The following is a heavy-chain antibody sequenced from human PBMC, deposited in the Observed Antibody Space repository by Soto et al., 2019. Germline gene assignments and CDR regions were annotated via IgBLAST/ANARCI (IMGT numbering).Heavy chain of an antibody. CDR2: ISGSGGST. J-gene: IGHJ5*02. CDR3: AKSVWKGSPSYSSSSRWFDP. CDR1: GFTFSSYA. D-gene: IGHD6-6*01. V-gene: IGHV3-23*01. Sequence: EVQLLESGGGLVQPGGSLRLSCAASGFTFSSYAMSWVRQAPGKGLEWVSAISGSGGSTYYADSVKGRFTISRDNSKNTLYLQMNSLRAEDTAVYYCAKSVWKGSPSYSSSSRWFDPWGQGTLVTVSS.